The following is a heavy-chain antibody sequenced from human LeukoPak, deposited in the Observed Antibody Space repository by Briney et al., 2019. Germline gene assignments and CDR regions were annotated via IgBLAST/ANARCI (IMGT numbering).Heavy chain of an antibody. CDR3: ARDLLAAAGITGVRAYNWFDP. D-gene: IGHD6-13*01. CDR2: ISAYNGNT. V-gene: IGHV1-18*01. J-gene: IGHJ5*02. Sequence: GASVKVSCKASGYTFTSYGISWVRQAPGQGLEWMGWISAYNGNTNYAQKLQGRVTMTTDTSTSTAYMELRSLRSDDTAVYYCARDLLAAAGITGVRAYNWFDPWGQGTLVTVSS. CDR1: GYTFTSYG.